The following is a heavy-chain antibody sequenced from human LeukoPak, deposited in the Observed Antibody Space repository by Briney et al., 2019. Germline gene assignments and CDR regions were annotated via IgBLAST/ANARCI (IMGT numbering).Heavy chain of an antibody. CDR1: GYTFTRYD. CDR2: MNPNSGNT. D-gene: IGHD5-12*01. CDR3: ARRPIGYSGYDYPFDY. V-gene: IGHV1-8*01. J-gene: IGHJ4*02. Sequence: ASVTVSFKASGYTFTRYDINWVRQATGQGLAWMGWMNPNSGNTGYAQKFQGRVTMTRNTSISTAYMELSSLRSEDTAVYYCARRPIGYSGYDYPFDYWGQGTLVTVSS.